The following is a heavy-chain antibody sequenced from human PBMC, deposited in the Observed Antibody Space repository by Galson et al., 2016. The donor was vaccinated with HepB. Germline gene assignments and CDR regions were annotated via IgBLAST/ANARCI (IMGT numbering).Heavy chain of an antibody. Sequence: SVKVSCKASGYTFTSYHIHWVRQAPGQGLEWMGWISTYNGYTNYARNVQDRVTMTTDRSTSTAYMEMRSLRSDDSAVYYCARTRYYYHGRGSNRPKLFDQWGQGTQVTVSS. CDR2: ISTYNGYT. CDR3: ARTRYYYHGRGSNRPKLFDQ. J-gene: IGHJ4*02. CDR1: GYTFTSYH. V-gene: IGHV1-18*04. D-gene: IGHD3-22*01.